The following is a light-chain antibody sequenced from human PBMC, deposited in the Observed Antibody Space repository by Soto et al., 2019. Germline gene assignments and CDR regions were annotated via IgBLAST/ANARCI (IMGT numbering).Light chain of an antibody. Sequence: DIQMTQSPSTLSASVGDRVTITCRASQSISNWLAWYQQKPGKAPNLLIYKASSLQSGVPSRFSGSGSGTEFTLTISNLQPADFATYYCQHSNSYPWTFGQGTKVEI. CDR2: KAS. CDR3: QHSNSYPWT. CDR1: QSISNW. V-gene: IGKV1-5*03. J-gene: IGKJ1*01.